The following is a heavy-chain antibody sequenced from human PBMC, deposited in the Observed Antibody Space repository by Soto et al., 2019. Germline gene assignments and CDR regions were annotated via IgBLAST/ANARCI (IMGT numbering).Heavy chain of an antibody. CDR1: GFSLSTSGVG. CDR3: AHRPMGGGYHNWFDP. CDR2: IYWDDDK. V-gene: IGHV2-5*02. J-gene: IGHJ5*02. D-gene: IGHD3-16*01. Sequence: QITLKESGPTLVKPTQTLTLTCTFSGFSLSTSGVGVGWLRQPPGKALEWLALIYWDDDKRYSPSLKSRLTIPKDTSKNQVVLTMTNMDPVDTATYYCAHRPMGGGYHNWFDPWGQGTLVTVSS.